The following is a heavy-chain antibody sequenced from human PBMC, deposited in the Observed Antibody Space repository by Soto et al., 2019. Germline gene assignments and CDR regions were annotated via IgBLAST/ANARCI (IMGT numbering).Heavy chain of an antibody. D-gene: IGHD1-1*01. CDR1: VSTFSTYR. CDR3: ARGPRVSSTGTGAH. CDR2: ISQHASTA. Sequence: GGSPTLWCAVWVSTFSTYRVQWVRQVPGKVLTRVSRISQHASTATYAHGVKGRFVISRDNLKNSRYLEMNSLRADDPGLYYCARGPRVSSTGTGAHWGRGTLVTVSS. J-gene: IGHJ4*02. V-gene: IGHV3-74*01.